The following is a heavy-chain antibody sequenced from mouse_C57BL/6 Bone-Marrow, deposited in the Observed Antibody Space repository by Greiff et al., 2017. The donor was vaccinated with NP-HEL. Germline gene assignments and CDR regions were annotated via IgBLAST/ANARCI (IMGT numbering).Heavy chain of an antibody. CDR2: INPNNGGN. Sequence: VQLQQPGPELVKPGASVKISCKASGYTFTDYYMNWVKQSHGQSLEWIGDINPNNGGNSYNQKFKGKATLTVDKSSSTAYMELRSLTSEDSAVYYYARATYYDSDVAMDFWGQGTSVTVSS. CDR1: GYTFTDYY. CDR3: ARATYYDSDVAMDF. J-gene: IGHJ4*01. D-gene: IGHD2-4*01. V-gene: IGHV1-26*01.